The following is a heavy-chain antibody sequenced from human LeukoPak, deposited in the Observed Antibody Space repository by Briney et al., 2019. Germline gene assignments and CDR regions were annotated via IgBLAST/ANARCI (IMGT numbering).Heavy chain of an antibody. V-gene: IGHV4-34*01. CDR2: INHSGST. D-gene: IGHD2-2*01. CDR1: GGSFSGYY. Sequence: ASETLSLTCAVYGGSFSGYYWSWIRQPPGKGLEWIGEINHSGSTNYNPSLKSRVTISVDTSKNQFSLKLSSVTAADTAVYYCARGLRYCSSTSCYPRFDYWGQGTLATVSS. J-gene: IGHJ4*02. CDR3: ARGLRYCSSTSCYPRFDY.